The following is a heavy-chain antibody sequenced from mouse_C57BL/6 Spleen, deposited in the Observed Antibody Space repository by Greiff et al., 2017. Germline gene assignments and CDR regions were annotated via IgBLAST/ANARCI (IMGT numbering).Heavy chain of an antibody. CDR1: GFTFSSYG. J-gene: IGHJ2*01. CDR2: ISSGGSYT. D-gene: IGHD1-1*01. CDR3: ARDYYGSSED. V-gene: IGHV5-6*02. Sequence: DVKLVESGGDLVKPGGSLKLSCAASGFTFSSYGMSWVRQTPDKRLEWVATISSGGSYTYYPDSVKGRFTISRDNAKNTLYLQMSSLKSEDTAMYYCARDYYGSSEDWGQGTTLTVSS.